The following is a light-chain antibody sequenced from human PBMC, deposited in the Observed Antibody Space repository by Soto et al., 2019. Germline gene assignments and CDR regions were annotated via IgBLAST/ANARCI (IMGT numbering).Light chain of an antibody. CDR1: ISDVGGYNY. V-gene: IGLV2-14*03. CDR2: DVS. Sequence: QSALTQPASVSGSPGQSITISCTGTISDVGGYNYVSWYQQHPGKAPKLMIFDVSNRPSGVSNRFSGSKSGYTASLTISGLQAEDEADCYCSSYTSSSTYVFGTGTKLTVL. CDR3: SSYTSSSTYV. J-gene: IGLJ1*01.